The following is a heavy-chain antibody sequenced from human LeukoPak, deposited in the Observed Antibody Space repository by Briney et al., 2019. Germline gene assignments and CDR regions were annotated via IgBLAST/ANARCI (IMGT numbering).Heavy chain of an antibody. CDR1: GYTFTGYY. J-gene: IGHJ6*02. Sequence: ASVRVSCKTSGYTFTGYYIHWVRQAPGQGLEWLGWINPNTGDINYAQKFRGRVTTTRDTSISTAYMELSSLRSDDTAVYYCARGVSSVATAAPGHWGVDVWGQGTTVTVSS. D-gene: IGHD6-13*01. CDR3: ARGVSSVATAAPGHWGVDV. CDR2: INPNTGDI. V-gene: IGHV1-2*02.